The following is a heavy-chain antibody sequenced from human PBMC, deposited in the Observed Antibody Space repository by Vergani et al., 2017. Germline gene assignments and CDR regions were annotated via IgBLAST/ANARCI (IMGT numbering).Heavy chain of an antibody. CDR1: GGTFSSYA. CDR2: IIPIFGTA. CDR3: ARDGGIVVVPARFDP. D-gene: IGHD2-2*01. V-gene: IGHV1-69*13. J-gene: IGHJ5*02. Sequence: QVKLVQSGAEVKKPGSSVKVSCKASGGTFSSYAISWVRQAPGQGLEWMGRIIPIFGTANYAQKFQGRVTITADESTSTAYMGLSSLRSEDTAVYYCARDGGIVVVPARFDPWGQGTLVTVSS.